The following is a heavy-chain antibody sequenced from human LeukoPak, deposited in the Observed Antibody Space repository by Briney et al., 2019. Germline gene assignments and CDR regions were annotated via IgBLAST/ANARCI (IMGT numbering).Heavy chain of an antibody. CDR1: GYTFTGYY. J-gene: IGHJ6*03. Sequence: ASVKVSCKASGYTFTGYYMHWVRQAPGQGLEWMGWINPNSGGTNYAQKFQGRVTITADKSTSTAYMELSSLRSEDTAVYYCARKPYYYYYYMDVWGKRTTVTVSS. CDR2: INPNSGGT. CDR3: ARKPYYYYYYMDV. V-gene: IGHV1-2*02.